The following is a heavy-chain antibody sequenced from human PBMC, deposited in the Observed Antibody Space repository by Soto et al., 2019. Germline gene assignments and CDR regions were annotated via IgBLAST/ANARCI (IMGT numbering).Heavy chain of an antibody. D-gene: IGHD6-19*01. CDR2: INPNSGGT. Sequence: ASVKVSCKASGYTFSGFYMHWVRQAPGQGLEWMGWINPNSGGTKSAEKVQGRVTMTRDTSISTAYMELSRLTSDDTAVYYCASAAVTGTAGLDFCGQGTQVTVSS. J-gene: IGHJ4*02. V-gene: IGHV1-2*02. CDR1: GYTFSGFY. CDR3: ASAAVTGTAGLDF.